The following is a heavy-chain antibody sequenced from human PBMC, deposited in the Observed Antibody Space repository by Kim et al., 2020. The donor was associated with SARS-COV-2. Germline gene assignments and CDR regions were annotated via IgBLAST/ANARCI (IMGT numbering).Heavy chain of an antibody. Sequence: YADSVKGRFTISRDKSKNTLYLQMHSLRAEDTAVYYCAKLVAADELIDDYWGQGTLVTVSS. V-gene: IGHV3-33*03. J-gene: IGHJ4*02. CDR3: AKLVAADELIDDY. D-gene: IGHD6-13*01.